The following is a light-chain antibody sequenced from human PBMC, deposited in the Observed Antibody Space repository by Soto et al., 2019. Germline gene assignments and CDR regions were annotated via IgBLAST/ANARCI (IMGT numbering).Light chain of an antibody. CDR3: QQANSFPLT. Sequence: DIQLTQSPSSVSASVGDRVTITCRASQGVRYYLAWYQQKLGKAPNLLIYDASTLQSGVPSRFSGSGSGTDFTLTISSLQPEDFATYYCQQANSFPLTFGGGTKVDIK. CDR2: DAS. V-gene: IGKV1D-12*01. CDR1: QGVRYY. J-gene: IGKJ4*01.